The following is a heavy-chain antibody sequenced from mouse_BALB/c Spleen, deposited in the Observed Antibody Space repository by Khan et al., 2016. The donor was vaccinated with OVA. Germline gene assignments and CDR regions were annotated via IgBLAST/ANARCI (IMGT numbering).Heavy chain of an antibody. Sequence: HLQEPGPGLEKPSQSLFLTCTFTGFSITSGYGWNWIRQFPGNTLEWMGYLSYSGSTNSTPSLKSRISITRDTSKNQFFLQLNSVTTKDTATYYCARTTRIKYWGQGTTLTVSS. CDR3: ARTTRIKY. CDR1: GFSITSGYG. CDR2: LSYSGST. J-gene: IGHJ2*01. D-gene: IGHD2-12*01. V-gene: IGHV3-1*02.